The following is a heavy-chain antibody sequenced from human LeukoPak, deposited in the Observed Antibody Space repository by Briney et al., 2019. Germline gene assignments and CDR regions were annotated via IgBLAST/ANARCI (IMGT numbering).Heavy chain of an antibody. CDR2: ISSDGSTT. Sequence: GGSLRLSCAASGFTFSSFWMHWVRQPPGKGLVWVSGISSDGSTTGYADSVKGRFTISRDNAKSTVHLQMNSLRAEDTAVYYCARGGYGAHMGWGQGTLVTVSS. D-gene: IGHD5-18*01. V-gene: IGHV3-74*01. J-gene: IGHJ4*02. CDR1: GFTFSSFW. CDR3: ARGGYGAHMG.